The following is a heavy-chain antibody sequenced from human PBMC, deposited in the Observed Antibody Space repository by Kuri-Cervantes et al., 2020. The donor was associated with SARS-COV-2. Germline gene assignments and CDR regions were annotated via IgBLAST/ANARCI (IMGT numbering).Heavy chain of an antibody. CDR1: GDSVSSNSAG. D-gene: IGHD1-1*01. J-gene: IGHJ4*02. Sequence: LPCAISGDSVSSNSAGWNWIRQSPSRGLDWLGRTYYRSKWYHDYAVSVKSRIIINPDTSKNQFSLQLSSVTPEDTAVYYCARVTTGTLDYWGQGTLVTVSS. CDR3: ARVTTGTLDY. V-gene: IGHV6-1*01. CDR2: TYYRSKWYH.